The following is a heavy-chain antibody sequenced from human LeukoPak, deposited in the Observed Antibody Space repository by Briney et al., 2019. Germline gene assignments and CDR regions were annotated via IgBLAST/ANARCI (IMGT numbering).Heavy chain of an antibody. D-gene: IGHD4-17*01. Sequence: SETLSLTCTVSGGSISSYYWSWIRQPPGKGLEWIGYIYYSGSTNYNPSLKSRVTISVDTSKNQFSLKLSSVTAAGTAVYYCARLTTVTAYYYYYGMDVWGQGTTVTVSS. CDR3: ARLTTVTAYYYYYGMDV. J-gene: IGHJ6*02. CDR1: GGSISSYY. V-gene: IGHV4-59*08. CDR2: IYYSGST.